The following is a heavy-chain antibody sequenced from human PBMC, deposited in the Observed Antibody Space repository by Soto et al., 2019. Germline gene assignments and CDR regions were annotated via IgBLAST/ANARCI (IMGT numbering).Heavy chain of an antibody. D-gene: IGHD3-16*01. CDR2: ISPYNGNT. Sequence: QVQLVQSGAEVKKPGASVKVSCKASGYTCTSYGISWVRQAPGQGLEWMGGISPYNGNTNYAQTLQGRVTMTTAKSTSTACMELSRLGSDDTAVYYCARGIGGYFGVDYYYGMDVWGQGTTVTVSS. CDR1: GYTCTSYG. V-gene: IGHV1-18*01. J-gene: IGHJ6*02. CDR3: ARGIGGYFGVDYYYGMDV.